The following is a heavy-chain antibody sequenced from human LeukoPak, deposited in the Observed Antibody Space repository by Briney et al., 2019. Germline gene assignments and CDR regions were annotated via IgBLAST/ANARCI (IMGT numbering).Heavy chain of an antibody. D-gene: IGHD4-23*01. CDR1: GGSFSGYY. CDR2: INHSGST. CDR3: ARSGYGGNSKPYNY. Sequence: SETLSLTCAVYGGSFSGYYWSWIRQPPGKGLEWIGEINHSGSTNYNPSLKSRVTISVDTSKNQFSLKLSSVTAADTAVYYCARSGYGGNSKPYNYWGQGTLVTVSS. J-gene: IGHJ4*02. V-gene: IGHV4-34*01.